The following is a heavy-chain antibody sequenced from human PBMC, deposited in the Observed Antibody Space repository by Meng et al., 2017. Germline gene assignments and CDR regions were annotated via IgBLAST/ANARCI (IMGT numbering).Heavy chain of an antibody. Sequence: QVRPGHDGAELKKHGSLVKVSCKASGGTFRSYAISWGRQAPGQGLEWMGGIIPIFGTANYAQKFQGRVTITADKSTSTAYMELSSLRSEDTAVYYCARVDRNDDADFDYWGQGTLVTVSS. CDR2: IIPIFGTA. J-gene: IGHJ4*02. CDR3: ARVDRNDDADFDY. D-gene: IGHD1-1*01. V-gene: IGHV1-69*06. CDR1: GGTFRSYA.